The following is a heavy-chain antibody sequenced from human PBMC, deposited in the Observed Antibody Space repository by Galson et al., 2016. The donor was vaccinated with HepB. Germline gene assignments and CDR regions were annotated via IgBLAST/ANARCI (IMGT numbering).Heavy chain of an antibody. CDR1: GFPLSVYW. D-gene: IGHD2-2*01. CDR2: IAQDGGER. Sequence: GSLRLSCAASGFPLSVYWMSWVRQAPGKGLEWVANIAQDGGERYYVDSVKGRFTISRDNSKNTLYLQMSSLRAEDTAVYYCAKDLHQLLLRQNYYYGMDVWGQGTTVTVSS. J-gene: IGHJ6*02. CDR3: AKDLHQLLLRQNYYYGMDV. V-gene: IGHV3-7*01.